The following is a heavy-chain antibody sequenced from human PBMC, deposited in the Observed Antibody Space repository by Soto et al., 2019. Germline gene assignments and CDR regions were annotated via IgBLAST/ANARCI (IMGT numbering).Heavy chain of an antibody. V-gene: IGHV3-48*03. J-gene: IGHJ5*02. CDR1: GFTFSSYE. D-gene: IGHD6-13*01. CDR3: AREHGSSWYGGENWFDP. Sequence: GGSLRLSCAASGFTFSSYEMNWVRQAPGKGLEWVSYISSSGSTIYYADSVKGRFTISRDNAKNSLYLQMNSLRAEDTAVYYCAREHGSSWYGGENWFDPWGQGTLVTVSS. CDR2: ISSSGSTI.